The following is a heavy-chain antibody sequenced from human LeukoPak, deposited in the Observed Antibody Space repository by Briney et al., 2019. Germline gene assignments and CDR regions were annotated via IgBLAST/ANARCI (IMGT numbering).Heavy chain of an antibody. CDR2: ISYDGSNK. CDR1: GFTSSSYG. Sequence: GGSLRLSCAASGFTSSSYGMHWVRQAPGKGLEWVAVISYDGSNKYYADSVKGRFTISRDNSKNTLYLQMNSLRAEDTAVYYCAKELLAGTVDYWGQGTLVTVSS. J-gene: IGHJ4*02. V-gene: IGHV3-30*18. CDR3: AKELLAGTVDY. D-gene: IGHD6-19*01.